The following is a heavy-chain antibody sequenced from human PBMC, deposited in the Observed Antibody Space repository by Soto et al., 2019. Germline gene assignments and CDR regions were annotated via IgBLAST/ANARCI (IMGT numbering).Heavy chain of an antibody. V-gene: IGHV4-59*08. Sequence: SETLSLTCTVSGGSISSYYWTWIRQPPGKGLEWIGYIYYSGSTNYNPSIKSRVTISVDTSKNQFSLKLSSVTAADTAVYYCARRPGYGNAFDIWGQGTMVTVSS. CDR1: GGSISSYY. CDR2: IYYSGST. CDR3: ARRPGYGNAFDI. D-gene: IGHD5-18*01. J-gene: IGHJ3*02.